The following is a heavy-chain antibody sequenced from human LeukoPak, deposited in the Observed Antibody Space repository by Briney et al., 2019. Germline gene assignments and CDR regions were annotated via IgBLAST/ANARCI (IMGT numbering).Heavy chain of an antibody. J-gene: IGHJ4*02. CDR2: INPNDGDT. CDR3: ARANFLYCSSSTCLFDY. D-gene: IGHD2-2*01. Sequence: ASVKVSCKASGYTFTDYYMHWVRQAPGRGFEWMGWINPNDGDTNYAQKFQGRVTMTRDTSISTAHMEVSRLRSDDTAVYYCARANFLYCSSSTCLFDYWGQGTLVTVSS. CDR1: GYTFTDYY. V-gene: IGHV1-2*02.